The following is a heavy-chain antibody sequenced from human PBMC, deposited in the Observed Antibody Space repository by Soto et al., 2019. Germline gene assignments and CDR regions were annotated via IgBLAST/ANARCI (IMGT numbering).Heavy chain of an antibody. J-gene: IGHJ5*01. CDR2: TYYRTKWVN. D-gene: IGHD2-8*01. Sequence: SQTLSLTCAISLDTISPNRPTCDWIRQTPSSGIEWLGRTYYRTKWVNDYAVSVKGRISINPDTSNIQFSLQLNSVTPDDTAVYYCARLIGNSWLDSWGQGTLVTVSS. CDR3: ARLIGNSWLDS. V-gene: IGHV6-1*01. CDR1: LDTISPNRPT.